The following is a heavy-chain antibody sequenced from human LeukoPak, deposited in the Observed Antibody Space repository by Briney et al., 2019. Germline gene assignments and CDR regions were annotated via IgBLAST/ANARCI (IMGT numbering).Heavy chain of an antibody. D-gene: IGHD3-10*01. CDR3: ATAERWFGETVGSN. CDR2: FDPEDGET. J-gene: IGHJ4*02. CDR1: GYTLTELS. Sequence: VASVKASCKVSGYTLTELSMHWVRQAPGKGLEWMGGFDPEDGETIYAQKFQGRVTMTEDTSTDTAYMELSSLRSEDTAVYYCATAERWFGETVGSNWGQGTLVTVSS. V-gene: IGHV1-24*01.